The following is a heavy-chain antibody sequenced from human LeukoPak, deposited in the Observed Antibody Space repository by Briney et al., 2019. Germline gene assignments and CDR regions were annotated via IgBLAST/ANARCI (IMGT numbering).Heavy chain of an antibody. CDR1: GFTSTNAW. CDR3: ARVVSYYYDSSGHDY. Sequence: PGGSLRLSCAASGFTSTNAWMSWVRQAPGKGLGWVGRIKTKADGGTTDYAAPVKGRFTISRDDSKNMLYLQMNSLKTEDTAVYYCARVVSYYYDSSGHDYWGQGTLVTVSS. CDR2: IKTKADGGTT. V-gene: IGHV3-15*01. J-gene: IGHJ4*02. D-gene: IGHD3-22*01.